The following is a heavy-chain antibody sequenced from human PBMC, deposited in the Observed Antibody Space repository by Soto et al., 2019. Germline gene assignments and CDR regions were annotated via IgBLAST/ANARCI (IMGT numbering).Heavy chain of an antibody. J-gene: IGHJ5*02. Sequence: EVQLVESGGGLVQPGGSLRLSCTASGFTFSDSWMTWVRQAPGKGLEWVARIKPDESEKKYADSVKGRFSISRDNAKNSIYLQTDSLRGEETAGYYCVRGGSNYASWGQGTLVTVSS. D-gene: IGHD4-4*01. CDR2: IKPDESEK. V-gene: IGHV3-7*01. CDR3: VRGGSNYAS. CDR1: GFTFSDSW.